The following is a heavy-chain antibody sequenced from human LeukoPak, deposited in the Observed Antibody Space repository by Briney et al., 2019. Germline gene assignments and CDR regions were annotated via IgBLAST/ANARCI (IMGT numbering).Heavy chain of an antibody. J-gene: IGHJ4*02. CDR1: GGSISGYY. D-gene: IGHD3-16*01. Sequence: SPSETLSLTCTVSGGSISGYYWNWIRQPPGKGLEWIGYIYYSGSTNYNPSLKSRVTVSLDTSKSQFSLKLSSVTAADTAVYYCARAQPDSVWGSYPRYFDYWGQGTLVTVSS. CDR3: ARAQPDSVWGSYPRYFDY. CDR2: IYYSGST. V-gene: IGHV4-59*01.